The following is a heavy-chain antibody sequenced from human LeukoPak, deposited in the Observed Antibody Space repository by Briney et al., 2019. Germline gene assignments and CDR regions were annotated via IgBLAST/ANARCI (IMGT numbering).Heavy chain of an antibody. CDR3: AKGAGPPWFDP. Sequence: SETLSLTCTVSGGSISSGTYYWSWIRQPAGKGLEWIGRISSTGRTDYNPSLTSRVTISVDTSKNQFSMKLSSVTAADTAVYYCAKGAGPPWFDPWGQGTLVTVSS. D-gene: IGHD6-19*01. CDR2: ISSTGRT. CDR1: GGSISSGTYY. V-gene: IGHV4-61*02. J-gene: IGHJ5*02.